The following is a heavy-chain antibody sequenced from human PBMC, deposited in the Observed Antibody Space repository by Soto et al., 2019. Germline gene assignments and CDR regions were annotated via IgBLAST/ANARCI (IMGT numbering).Heavy chain of an antibody. V-gene: IGHV1-69*13. D-gene: IGHD3-22*01. CDR3: ARTIGGNYYDSSGAVPYYYYYGMDV. Sequence: SVKVSCKASGGTFSSYAISWVRQAPGQGLEWMGGIIPLFGTANYAQKFQGRVTITADESTSTAYMELSSLRSEDTAVYYCARTIGGNYYDSSGAVPYYYYYGMDVWGQGATVPVSS. CDR1: GGTFSSYA. CDR2: IIPLFGTA. J-gene: IGHJ6*02.